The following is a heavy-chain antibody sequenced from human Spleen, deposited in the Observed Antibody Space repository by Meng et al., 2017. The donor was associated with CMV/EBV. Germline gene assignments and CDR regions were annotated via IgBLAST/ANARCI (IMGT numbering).Heavy chain of an antibody. CDR3: ARGESELPGSGTN. V-gene: IGHV1-2*02. CDR1: GYTFTGYY. CDR2: INPNSGGT. D-gene: IGHD3-10*01. J-gene: IGHJ4*02. Sequence: ASVKVSCKASGYTFTGYYMHWVRQAPGQGLEWMGWINPNSGGTNYAQKFQGRVTMTRDTSISTAYMELSRLRSDDTAVYYCARGESELPGSGTNWGQGTLVTVFS.